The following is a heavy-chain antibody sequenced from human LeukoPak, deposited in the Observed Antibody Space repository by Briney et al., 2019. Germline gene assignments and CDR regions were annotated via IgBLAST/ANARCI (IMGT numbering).Heavy chain of an antibody. J-gene: IGHJ5*02. CDR2: IYYSGST. Sequence: SETLSLTCTVSGGSISSGGYYWSWIRQHPGKGLEWIGYIYYSGSTYYNPSLKSRVTISVDTSKNQFSLKLSSVTAADTAVYYCAGEYYDFWSGHNWFDPWGQGTLVTVSS. CDR3: AGEYYDFWSGHNWFDP. D-gene: IGHD3-3*01. CDR1: GGSISSGGYY. V-gene: IGHV4-31*03.